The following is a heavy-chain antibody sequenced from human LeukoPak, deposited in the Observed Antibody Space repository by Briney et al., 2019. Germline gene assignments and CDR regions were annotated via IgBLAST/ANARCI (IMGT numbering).Heavy chain of an antibody. CDR2: ISYSGST. CDR1: GGYISRYY. D-gene: IGHD3-22*01. Sequence: SETLSLTCTVSGGYISRYYRSWLRQPPGKGLEWIACISYSGSTKYNPSLKSRVTISVDTSKIQLSLKLSSVTAADTAVYYCAREAGCASSGYLNWFDLWGQGTLVTVSS. J-gene: IGHJ5*02. CDR3: AREAGCASSGYLNWFDL. V-gene: IGHV4-59*01.